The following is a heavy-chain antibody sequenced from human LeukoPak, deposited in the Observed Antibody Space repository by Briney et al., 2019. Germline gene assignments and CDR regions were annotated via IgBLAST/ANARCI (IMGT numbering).Heavy chain of an antibody. CDR1: GFSFSTYE. V-gene: IGHV3-48*03. D-gene: IGHD6-19*01. CDR2: ISSSGSTI. CDR3: ARGGITVGVDY. J-gene: IGHJ4*02. Sequence: GGSLRLSCAASGFSFSTYEMNWVRQAPGKGLEWVSYISSSGSTIYYADSVKGRFTISRDNAKNSLYPQMNSLRAEDTAVYHCARGGITVGVDYWGQGTLVTVSS.